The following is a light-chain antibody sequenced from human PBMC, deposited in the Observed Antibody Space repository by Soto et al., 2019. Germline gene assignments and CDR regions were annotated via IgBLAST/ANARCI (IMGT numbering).Light chain of an antibody. V-gene: IGLV2-14*03. J-gene: IGLJ1*01. Sequence: QSALTQPASVSGSPGQSITISCTGTSSDVGAYNFVSWYQQHPCKVPKLMIFDVSSRPSGVSDRFSGSKSGNTASLTISGLQAEDEGDSYCSPYTSSLTYVFGRGTNVTVL. CDR1: SSDVGAYNF. CDR3: SPYTSSLTYV. CDR2: DVS.